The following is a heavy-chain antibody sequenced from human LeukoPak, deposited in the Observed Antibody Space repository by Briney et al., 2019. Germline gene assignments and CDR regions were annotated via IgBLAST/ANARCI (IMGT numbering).Heavy chain of an antibody. J-gene: IGHJ3*02. D-gene: IGHD3-3*01. CDR3: ARSGSGWAFDI. CDR1: GFTFSSHA. V-gene: IGHV3-23*01. Sequence: GASLRLSCAASGFTFSSHAMSWVRQAPGKGLEWVSGISGSGGSTNYADSVKGRFTISRDNSKNTLYLQMNSLRAEDTAVYYCARSGSGWAFDIWGQRDNGHRLF. CDR2: ISGSGGST.